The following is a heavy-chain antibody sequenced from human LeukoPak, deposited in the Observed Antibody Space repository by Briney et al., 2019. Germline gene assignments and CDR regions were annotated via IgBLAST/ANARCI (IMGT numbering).Heavy chain of an antibody. Sequence: PEKGMEYISYISSSGSTIYYADSVKGRFTLSRDSAKNSLSLEMNSLRAEDTAVYYCARGKYSFDYWGQGTLVTVSS. V-gene: IGHV3-11*01. J-gene: IGHJ4*02. CDR3: ARGKYSFDY. CDR2: ISSSGSTI.